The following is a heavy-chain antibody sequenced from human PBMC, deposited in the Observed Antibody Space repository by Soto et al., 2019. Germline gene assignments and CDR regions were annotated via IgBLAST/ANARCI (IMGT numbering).Heavy chain of an antibody. D-gene: IGHD2-15*01. CDR3: ERGKVNVAGWFDP. Sequence: ASVKVSCKASGYTFTSYAMHWVRQAPGQRLEWMGWINAGNGNTKYSQKFQGRVTITRDTSASTAYMELSSLRSEDTAVYYCERGKVNVAGWFDPWGQGTLVTVSS. CDR1: GYTFTSYA. V-gene: IGHV1-3*01. J-gene: IGHJ5*02. CDR2: INAGNGNT.